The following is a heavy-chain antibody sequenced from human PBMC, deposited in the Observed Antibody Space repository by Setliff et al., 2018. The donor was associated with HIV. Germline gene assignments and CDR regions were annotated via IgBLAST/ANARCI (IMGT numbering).Heavy chain of an antibody. D-gene: IGHD3-10*01. V-gene: IGHV4-59*12. J-gene: IGHJ6*03. CDR1: DASISNYH. CDR3: ARVVSYGSGSYYIHYYYYMDV. Sequence: SETLSLTCTVSDASISNYHWSWIRQPPGKGLEWIGTFYYNGDSRYNPSLKSRVTISVDTSKNQFSLKLSSVTAADTAVYYCARVVSYGSGSYYIHYYYYMDVWGKGTTVTVSS. CDR2: FYYNGDS.